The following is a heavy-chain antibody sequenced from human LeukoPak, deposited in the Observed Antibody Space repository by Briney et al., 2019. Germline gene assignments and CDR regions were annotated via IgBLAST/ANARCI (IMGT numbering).Heavy chain of an antibody. Sequence: GGSLRLSCAASGFTFSSYGMHWVRQAPGKGLEWVAVISYDGSNKYYGNSVKGRFTISRDNSMNTLSLQMDNLRAEDTALYYCAKEQDYGAYVFLDFWGQGTLVTVSS. J-gene: IGHJ4*02. CDR3: AKEQDYGAYVFLDF. CDR2: ISYDGSNK. CDR1: GFTFSSYG. D-gene: IGHD4-17*01. V-gene: IGHV3-30*18.